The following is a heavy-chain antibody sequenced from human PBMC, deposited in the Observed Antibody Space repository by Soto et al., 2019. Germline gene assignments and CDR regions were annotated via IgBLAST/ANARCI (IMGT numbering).Heavy chain of an antibody. Sequence: TETLSLTCTVSGGSISSYYWSWIRQPPGKGLEWIGYIYYSGSTNYNPSLKSRVPISVDTSKNQFSLKLSSVNAADMAVYYCARKTEYCSSISCYYAFDICGQGRMGPVSS. CDR2: IYYSGST. V-gene: IGHV4-59*01. CDR1: GGSISSYY. CDR3: ARKTEYCSSISCYYAFDI. J-gene: IGHJ3*02. D-gene: IGHD2-2*01.